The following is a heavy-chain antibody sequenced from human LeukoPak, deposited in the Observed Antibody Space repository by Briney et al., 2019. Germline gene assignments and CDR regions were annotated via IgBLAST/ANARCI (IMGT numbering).Heavy chain of an antibody. V-gene: IGHV3-48*02. CDR1: GFTFSSYS. J-gene: IGHJ4*02. CDR3: ARGVGYYGSGSYHFDY. CDR2: ISSSSSTR. Sequence: GGSLRLSCAASGFTFSSYSMNWVRQAPGKGLEWVPYISSSSSTRYYADSVKGRFTISRDNAKNSPDLQMNSLRDEDTAVYYCARGVGYYGSGSYHFDYWGQGTLVTVSS. D-gene: IGHD3-10*01.